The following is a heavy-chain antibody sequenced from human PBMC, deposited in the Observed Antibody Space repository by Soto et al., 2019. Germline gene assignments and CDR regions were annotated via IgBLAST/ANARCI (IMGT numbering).Heavy chain of an antibody. CDR2: IYYSGST. V-gene: IGHV4-61*01. CDR3: ARVSLSIFGHNWFDP. Sequence: SETLSLTCTVSGGSVSSGSYYWSWIRQPPGKGLEWIGYIYYSGSTNYNPSLKSRVTISVDTSKNQFSLKLSSVTAADTAVYYCARVSLSIFGHNWFDPWGQGTLVTVSS. J-gene: IGHJ5*02. CDR1: GGSVSSGSYY. D-gene: IGHD3-3*01.